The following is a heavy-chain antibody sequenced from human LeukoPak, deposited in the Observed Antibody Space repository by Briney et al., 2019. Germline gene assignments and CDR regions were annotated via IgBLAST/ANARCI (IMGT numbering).Heavy chain of an antibody. CDR2: IIPIFGTA. Sequence: ASVKVSCKASGGTFSSYAISWVRQAPGQGLEWMGGIIPIFGTANYAQKFQGRVTIITDESTSTAYMELSSLRSEDTAVYYCASLPPYDYVWGSYRLPFASYMDVWGKGTTVTVSS. D-gene: IGHD3-16*02. CDR1: GGTFSSYA. V-gene: IGHV1-69*05. J-gene: IGHJ6*03. CDR3: ASLPPYDYVWGSYRLPFASYMDV.